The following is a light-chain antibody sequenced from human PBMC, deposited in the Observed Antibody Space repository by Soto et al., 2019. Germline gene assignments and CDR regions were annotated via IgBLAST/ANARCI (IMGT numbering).Light chain of an antibody. J-gene: IGKJ2*01. CDR3: PLYVISRHT. V-gene: IGKV3-20*01. Sequence: EIVMTQSPATLSVSPGGRATLSCRASQSVSSTYLAWYRHKPGQAPRLLIYGASIRAADIPDRFSGSGSGTDFTLTISRLEPEDFTVYYCPLYVISRHTFGQGAK. CDR2: GAS. CDR1: QSVSSTY.